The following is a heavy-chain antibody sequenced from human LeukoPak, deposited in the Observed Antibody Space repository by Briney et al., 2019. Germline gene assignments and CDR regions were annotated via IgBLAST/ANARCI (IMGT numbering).Heavy chain of an antibody. D-gene: IGHD3-16*01. CDR2: IIPVTGTA. V-gene: IGHV1-69*13. J-gene: IGHJ4*02. CDR1: GGTFSSYA. CDR3: ASGYYGSGSYERFDD. Sequence: SVKVSCKASGGTFSSYAISWVRQAPGQGLEWMGAIIPVTGTADYAQKFQGRATITSDESSNTSYMELRSLISEDTAVYYCASGYYGSGSYERFDDWGQGTPVTVSS.